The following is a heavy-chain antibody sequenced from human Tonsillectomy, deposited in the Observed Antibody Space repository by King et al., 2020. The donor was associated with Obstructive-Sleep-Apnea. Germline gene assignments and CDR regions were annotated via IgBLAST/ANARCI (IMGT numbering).Heavy chain of an antibody. J-gene: IGHJ4*02. CDR3: VRGMGAAVRGYFDF. Sequence: VQLVESGGGLVQPGRSLRLSCTASGFTFDDYAINCVRQVPGKGLEWVSGISWNSGTKGYTDSLKGRFIISRDNAKKSVYRQMNTLRPEDSALYYCVRGMGAAVRGYFDFWGQGTQVTVSS. V-gene: IGHV3-9*01. CDR1: GFTFDDYA. CDR2: ISWNSGTK. D-gene: IGHD3-16*01.